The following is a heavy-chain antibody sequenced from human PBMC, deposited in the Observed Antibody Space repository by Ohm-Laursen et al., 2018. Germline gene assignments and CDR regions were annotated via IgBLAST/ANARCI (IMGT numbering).Heavy chain of an antibody. D-gene: IGHD1-1*01. CDR2: MYYSGNT. J-gene: IGHJ4*02. V-gene: IGHV4-39*01. Sequence: GTLSLTCIVSGGSISSSSYYWGWIRQPPGKGLEWIGGMYYSGNTYYNPSLKSRVTIAVDTSKNQFSLKLSSVTAADTSVYYCATSYNWYYFDYWGQGTLVTVSS. CDR1: GGSISSSSYY. CDR3: ATSYNWYYFDY.